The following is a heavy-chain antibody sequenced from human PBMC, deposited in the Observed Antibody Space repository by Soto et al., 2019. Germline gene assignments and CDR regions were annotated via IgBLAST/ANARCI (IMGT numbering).Heavy chain of an antibody. D-gene: IGHD6-13*01. Sequence: GGSLRLSCAASGFTYSSYTMHWVRQAPGKGLEWVSYISSSSSTIYYADSVKGRFTISRDNAKNSLYLQMNSLRAEDTAVYYCARHPERIAQIGWFDPWGQGTLVTVSS. CDR3: ARHPERIAQIGWFDP. CDR2: ISSSSSTI. CDR1: GFTYSSYT. J-gene: IGHJ5*02. V-gene: IGHV3-48*01.